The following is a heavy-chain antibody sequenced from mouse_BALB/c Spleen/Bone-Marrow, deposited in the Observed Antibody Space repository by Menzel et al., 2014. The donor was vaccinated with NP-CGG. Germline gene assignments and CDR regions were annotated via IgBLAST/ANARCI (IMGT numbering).Heavy chain of an antibody. CDR3: ARGGYYGSSYFDY. D-gene: IGHD1-1*01. Sequence: EVQLVESGPDLVKSSQSLSLTCTVTGYSITSGYNCHWIRQFPGNTLEWMGYIHYSGYANYNPSLKSRISITRDTSKNQFFLQLNSVTTEDTATYYCARGGYYGSSYFDYWGQGTTLTVSS. CDR2: IHYSGYA. CDR1: GYSITSGYN. V-gene: IGHV3-1*02. J-gene: IGHJ2*01.